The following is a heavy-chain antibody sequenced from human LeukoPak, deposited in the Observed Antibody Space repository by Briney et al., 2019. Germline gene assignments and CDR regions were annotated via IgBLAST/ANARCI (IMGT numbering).Heavy chain of an antibody. CDR1: GGSIGSYY. Sequence: SETLSLTCTGSGGSIGSYYWSWIRQPPGKGLEWIGYIYYGGNTDHNPSLKSRVSISVDTSKNQVSLRLTSVTAADTAVYYCARGTISMDVWGRGTTVTISS. CDR2: IYYGGNT. D-gene: IGHD3-9*01. CDR3: ARGTISMDV. J-gene: IGHJ6*03. V-gene: IGHV4-59*01.